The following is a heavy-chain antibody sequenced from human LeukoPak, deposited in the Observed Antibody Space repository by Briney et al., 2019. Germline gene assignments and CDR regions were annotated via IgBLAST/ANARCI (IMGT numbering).Heavy chain of an antibody. J-gene: IGHJ6*03. CDR1: GFTFSGSA. Sequence: GGSLRLSCAASGFTFSGSAMHWVRQASGKGLEWVGRIRSNANSYAAVYAASVKGRFTISRDDSKNTAYLRMNSLKTEDTAVYYCTRSRADYGSYYYYMDVWGKGTTVTVSS. CDR2: IRSNANSYAA. V-gene: IGHV3-73*01. CDR3: TRSRADYGSYYYYMDV. D-gene: IGHD4-17*01.